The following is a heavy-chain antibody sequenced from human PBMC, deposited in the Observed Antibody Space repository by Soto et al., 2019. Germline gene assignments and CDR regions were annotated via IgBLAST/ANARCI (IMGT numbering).Heavy chain of an antibody. Sequence: GGSLRLSCAASGFTVSSNYMSWVRQAPGKGLEWVSVIYSGGSTYYADSVKGRFTISRDNSKNTLYLQMNSLRAEDTAVYYCARAQKSWMRDRGYYFDYWGQGTLVTVSS. D-gene: IGHD5-12*01. CDR3: ARAQKSWMRDRGYYFDY. CDR2: IYSGGST. CDR1: GFTVSSNY. V-gene: IGHV3-66*01. J-gene: IGHJ4*02.